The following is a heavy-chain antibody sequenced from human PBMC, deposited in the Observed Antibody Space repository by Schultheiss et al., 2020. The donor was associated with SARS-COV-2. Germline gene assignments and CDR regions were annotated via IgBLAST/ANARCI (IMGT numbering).Heavy chain of an antibody. D-gene: IGHD6-13*01. CDR2: MNPNSGNT. CDR1: CYTFTSYG. J-gene: IGHJ6*02. Sequence: ASVKVSCKASCYTFTSYGISWVRQAPGQGLEWMGWMNPNSGNTGYAQKFQGRVTMTRNTSISTAYMELRSLRSDDTAVYYCARGGQQLGFNYYGMDVWGQGTTVTVSS. CDR3: ARGGQQLGFNYYGMDV. V-gene: IGHV1-8*02.